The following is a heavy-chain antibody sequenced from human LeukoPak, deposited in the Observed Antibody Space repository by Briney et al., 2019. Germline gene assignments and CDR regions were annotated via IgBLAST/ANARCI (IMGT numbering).Heavy chain of an antibody. Sequence: GGSLRLSCAASGFTFSSYEMNWVRQAPGKGLEWVSYISNSGSTIYYADSVKGRFTISRDNTKNSLYLHMNSLRAEDTAVYYYARSGYYYYGFDVWGQGTTVTVSS. V-gene: IGHV3-48*03. CDR2: ISNSGSTI. J-gene: IGHJ6*02. CDR1: GFTFSSYE. CDR3: ARSGYYYYGFDV.